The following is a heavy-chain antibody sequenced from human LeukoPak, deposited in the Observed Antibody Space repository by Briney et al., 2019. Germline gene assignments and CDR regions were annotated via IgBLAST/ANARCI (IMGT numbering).Heavy chain of an antibody. CDR3: ARRRYSYDSSGYLDY. V-gene: IGHV1-18*01. J-gene: IGHJ4*02. D-gene: IGHD3-22*01. CDR1: GYTFTSYG. CDR2: ISAYNGNT. Sequence: GASVKVSCKASGYTFTSYGISWVRQAPGQGLEWMGWISAYNGNTNYAQKLQGRVTMTTDTSTSTAYMELRSLRSDDTAVYYCARRRYSYDSSGYLDYWGQGTLVTVSS.